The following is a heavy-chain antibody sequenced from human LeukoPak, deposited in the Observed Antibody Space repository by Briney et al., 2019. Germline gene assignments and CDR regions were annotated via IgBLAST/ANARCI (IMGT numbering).Heavy chain of an antibody. J-gene: IGHJ6*03. CDR3: ARAAPSGSYYLYYYHYMDV. CDR2: INPNSGGT. V-gene: IGHV1-2*02. Sequence: ASVKVSCKASGYTFTGYYMHWVRQAPGQGLEWMGWINPNSGGTNYAQKFQGRVTMTRDTSISTAYMELSRLRSDDTAVYYCARAAPSGSYYLYYYHYMDVWGKGTTVTVSS. D-gene: IGHD1-26*01. CDR1: GYTFTGYY.